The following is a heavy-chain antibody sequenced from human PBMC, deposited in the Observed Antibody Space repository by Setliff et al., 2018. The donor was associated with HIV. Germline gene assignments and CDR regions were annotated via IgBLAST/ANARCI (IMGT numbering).Heavy chain of an antibody. CDR3: ARDSMPPFWSGGRNWFDP. Sequence: SETLSLTCTVSGGSISSHYWSWIRQPPGKGLEWIGSIYYSGSTNYNPSLKSRVTISVDTSKNQFSLKLSSVTAADTAGYYCARDSMPPFWSGGRNWFDPWGQGTLVTVSS. V-gene: IGHV4-59*11. CDR2: IYYSGST. D-gene: IGHD3-3*01. J-gene: IGHJ5*02. CDR1: GGSISSHY.